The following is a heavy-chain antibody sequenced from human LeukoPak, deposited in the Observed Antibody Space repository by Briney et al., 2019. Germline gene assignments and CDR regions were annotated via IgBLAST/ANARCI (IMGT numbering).Heavy chain of an antibody. CDR3: ARQYYYDSSGYFTALFDY. Sequence: SETLSLTCAVSGGSISSGGYSWSWIRQPPGKGLEWIGYIYHSGSTYYNPSLKSRVTISVDRSKNQFSLKLSSVTAADTAVYYCARQYYYDSSGYFTALFDYWGQGTLVTVSS. CDR2: IYHSGST. J-gene: IGHJ4*02. CDR1: GGSISSGGYS. D-gene: IGHD3-22*01. V-gene: IGHV4-30-2*01.